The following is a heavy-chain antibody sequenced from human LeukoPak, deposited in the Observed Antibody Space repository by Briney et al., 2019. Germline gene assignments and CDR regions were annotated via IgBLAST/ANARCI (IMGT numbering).Heavy chain of an antibody. CDR1: GFTFSSYG. CDR3: ARGTALNSYYFDY. V-gene: IGHV3-33*01. J-gene: IGHJ4*02. D-gene: IGHD2-21*02. Sequence: PGRSLRLSCAASGFTFSSYGMHWVRQGPGKGLEWVAVIWYDGSNKYYADSVKGRFTISRDNSKNTLYLQMKSLRAEDTAVYYCARGTALNSYYFDYWGQGTLVTVSS. CDR2: IWYDGSNK.